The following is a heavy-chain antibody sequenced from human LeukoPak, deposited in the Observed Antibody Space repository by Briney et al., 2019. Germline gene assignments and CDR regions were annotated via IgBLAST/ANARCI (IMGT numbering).Heavy chain of an antibody. V-gene: IGHV4-4*07. Sequence: PSXXLSLTCTVSGGSISSYYWSWIRQPAGKGLEWIGRIYTSGGTNYNPSLKRRVTISVDKSKNQFSLKLISVTAADTAVYYCARDYGSGSYVNWFDPWGQGTLVTVSS. CDR1: GGSISSYY. D-gene: IGHD3-10*01. CDR2: IYTSGGT. CDR3: ARDYGSGSYVNWFDP. J-gene: IGHJ5*02.